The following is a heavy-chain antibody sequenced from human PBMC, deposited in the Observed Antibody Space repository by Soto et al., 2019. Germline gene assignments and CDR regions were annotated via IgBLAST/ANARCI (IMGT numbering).Heavy chain of an antibody. V-gene: IGHV3-73*01. D-gene: IGHD3-22*01. CDR3: TLYYYDSSGLYYFDY. CDR1: GFTFSGSA. Sequence: PGGSLRLSCAASGFTFSGSAMHWVRQASGKGLEWVGRIRSKANSYATAYAASVKGRFTISRDDSKNTAYLQMNSLKTEDTAVYYCTLYYYDSSGLYYFDYWGQGTLVTVSS. CDR2: IRSKANSYAT. J-gene: IGHJ4*02.